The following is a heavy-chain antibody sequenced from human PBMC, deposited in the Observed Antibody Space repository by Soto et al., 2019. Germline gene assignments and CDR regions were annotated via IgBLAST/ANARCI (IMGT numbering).Heavy chain of an antibody. J-gene: IGHJ3*02. D-gene: IGHD2-8*02. CDR3: ARDGGHGCNWRWSAFDI. V-gene: IGHV3-74*01. CDR1: GVTVSSCL. Sequence: PGGSLRLSCAASGVTVSSCLMHWIRQAPGQGLVWVSRINSDGSSTSYADSVKGRFTISRDNAKNTLYLQMNSLRAEDTAVYYCARDGGHGCNWRWSAFDIWGQGTIVTVSS. CDR2: INSDGSST.